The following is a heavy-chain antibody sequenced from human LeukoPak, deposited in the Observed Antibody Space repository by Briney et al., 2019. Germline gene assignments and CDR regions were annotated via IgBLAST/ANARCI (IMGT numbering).Heavy chain of an antibody. V-gene: IGHV4-59*01. CDR1: GASISTYY. Sequence: PSETLSLTCSVSGASISTYYWSWIRQPPGKGLEWIGYLYFGGSTNYNPSLKSRVTISPDTSKNQFSLKLNSVNAADTAVYYCARAGGSWSFDYLGQGTLVTVSS. D-gene: IGHD5-12*01. J-gene: IGHJ4*02. CDR3: ARAGGSWSFDY. CDR2: LYFGGST.